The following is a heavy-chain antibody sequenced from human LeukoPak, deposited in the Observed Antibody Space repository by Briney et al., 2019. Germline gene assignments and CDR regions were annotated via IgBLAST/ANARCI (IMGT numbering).Heavy chain of an antibody. J-gene: IGHJ4*02. V-gene: IGHV3-23*01. D-gene: IGHD5-18*01. CDR2: ISGSGNHT. Sequence: PGGSLRLSCAASRFTFRRYAMSWVRQAPGKGLEWVSSISGSGNHTYYADSVKGRFTISRDNSKNTLYLQMNSLRDEDTAIYYCANGPSRSAISFDYWGQGTLVTVSS. CDR1: RFTFRRYA. CDR3: ANGPSRSAISFDY.